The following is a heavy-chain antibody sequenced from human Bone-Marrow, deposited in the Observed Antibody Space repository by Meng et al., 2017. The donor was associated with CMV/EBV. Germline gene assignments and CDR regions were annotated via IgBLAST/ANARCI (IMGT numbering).Heavy chain of an antibody. Sequence: SETLSLTCAVYGGSFSGYYWSWIRQPPGKGLEWIGEINHSRSTNYNPSLKSRIIISVDTSKNQFSLKLSSVTAADTAVYYCARIGLLWFGELMDAFDIWGQGTMVTVSS. D-gene: IGHD3-10*01. CDR3: ARIGLLWFGELMDAFDI. J-gene: IGHJ3*02. CDR2: INHSRST. CDR1: GGSFSGYY. V-gene: IGHV4-34*01.